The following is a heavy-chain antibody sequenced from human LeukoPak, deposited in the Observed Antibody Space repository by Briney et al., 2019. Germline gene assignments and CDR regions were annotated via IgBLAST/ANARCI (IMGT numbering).Heavy chain of an antibody. J-gene: IGHJ4*02. V-gene: IGHV4-34*01. CDR1: GVSFSGYY. CDR2: INHSGST. CDR3: ARVRAARPFDY. Sequence: SETLSLTCAVYGVSFSGYYWSWIRQPPGKGLEWIGEINHSGSTNYNPSLKSRVTISVDTSKNQFSLKLSSVTAADMAVYYCARVRAARPFDYWGQGTLVTVSS. D-gene: IGHD6-6*01.